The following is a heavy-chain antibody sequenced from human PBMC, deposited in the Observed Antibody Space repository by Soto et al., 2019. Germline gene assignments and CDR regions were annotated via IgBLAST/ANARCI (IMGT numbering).Heavy chain of an antibody. CDR2: INPNSGGT. CDR1: GYTFSGFY. D-gene: IGHD6-19*01. CDR3: ASAAVTGTAGLDF. J-gene: IGHJ6*04. V-gene: IGHV1-2*02. Sequence: ASVKVSCKASGYTFSGFYMHWVRQAPGQGLEWMGWINPNSGGTKSAEKFQGRVTMTRDTSISTAYMELSRLTSDDTAVYYCASAAVTGTAGLDFWGKGTKGTVSS.